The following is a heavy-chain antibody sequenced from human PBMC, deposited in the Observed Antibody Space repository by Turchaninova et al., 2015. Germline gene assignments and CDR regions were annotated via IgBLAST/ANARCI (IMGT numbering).Heavy chain of an antibody. CDR3: AHRRPNSGSWDTGVFDY. D-gene: IGHD1-26*01. J-gene: IGHJ4*02. CDR2: IYCDDDN. CDR1: VFPPSSRGVG. Sequence: QITLKESGPTRVKPTQTLALTCNFSVFPPSSRGVGVAWIRQAPGKALEFLAVIYCDDDNRYSPSLKSRLTVTKDTSKNLVVLTMTNMDPVDTATYYCAHRRPNSGSWDTGVFDYWGQGTLVTVSS. V-gene: IGHV2-5*02.